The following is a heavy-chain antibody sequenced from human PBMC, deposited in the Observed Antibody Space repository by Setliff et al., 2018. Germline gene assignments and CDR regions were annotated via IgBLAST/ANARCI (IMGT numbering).Heavy chain of an antibody. Sequence: LKISCAASGFTFSRYSMNWVRQGPGKGLEWVSYISASSSTIYYSGSVKGRFTISRDNAKNSLFLQMNGLRADDTAVYYCARDLDGGNGHDLWGRGTLVTVSS. CDR3: ARDLDGGNGHDL. J-gene: IGHJ5*02. CDR1: GFTFSRYS. D-gene: IGHD2-15*01. V-gene: IGHV3-48*01. CDR2: ISASSSTI.